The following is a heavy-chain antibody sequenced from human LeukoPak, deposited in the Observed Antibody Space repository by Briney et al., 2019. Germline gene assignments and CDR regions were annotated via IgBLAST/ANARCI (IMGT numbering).Heavy chain of an antibody. D-gene: IGHD3-16*01. CDR3: AKDESTGGFAPGYFYGMGV. CDR2: ISWSGTTT. J-gene: IGHJ6*02. Sequence: GGSLRLSCVVSGFRFDDYGMHWVRQAPGKGLEWVSGISWSGTTTGYADSVKGRFTISRDSAKNSLHLQMDSLRVEDTALYYCAKDESTGGFAPGYFYGMGVWGQGTTVTVSS. CDR1: GFRFDDYG. V-gene: IGHV3-9*01.